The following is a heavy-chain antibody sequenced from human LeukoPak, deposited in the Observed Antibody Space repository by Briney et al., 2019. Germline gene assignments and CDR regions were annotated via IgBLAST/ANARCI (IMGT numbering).Heavy chain of an antibody. CDR3: TRPARISMIVGDLGYFHY. V-gene: IGHV3-49*04. J-gene: IGHJ4*02. CDR1: GFTFSSYG. Sequence: GGSLRLSCAASGFTFSSYGMHWVRQAPGKGLEWVGFIRRKAYGGTTEYAASVKGRFTISRDDSKSIAYLQMNSLKTEDTAMYYCTRPARISMIVGDLGYFHYWGQGTLVTVSS. D-gene: IGHD3-22*01. CDR2: IRRKAYGGTT.